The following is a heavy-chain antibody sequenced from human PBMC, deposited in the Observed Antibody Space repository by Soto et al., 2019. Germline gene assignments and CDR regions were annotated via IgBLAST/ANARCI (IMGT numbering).Heavy chain of an antibody. J-gene: IGHJ4*02. D-gene: IGHD6-19*01. Sequence: EVQLVEPGGGLVKPGGSLRLSCATSGFTFTNSTMNWVRQAPGEGLEWVSSITSSSSYIYYADSVKGRFTISRDNAKNSLYLQMNSLRAEDTAVYYCARVRSGWCDYWGQGTLVTVSS. V-gene: IGHV3-21*01. CDR2: ITSSSSYI. CDR1: GFTFTNST. CDR3: ARVRSGWCDY.